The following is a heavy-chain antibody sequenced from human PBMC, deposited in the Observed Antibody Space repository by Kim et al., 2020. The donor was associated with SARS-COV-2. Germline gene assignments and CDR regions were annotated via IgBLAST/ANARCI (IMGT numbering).Heavy chain of an antibody. J-gene: IGHJ6*02. V-gene: IGHV3-30-3*01. D-gene: IGHD1-26*01. CDR3: ARAGSGSYYYGMDV. CDR2: ISYDGSNK. CDR1: GFTFSSYA. Sequence: GGSLRLSCAAYGFTFSSYAMHWVRQAPGKGQEWVAVISYDGSNKYYSDSVKGRFTISRDNSKNTLYLQMNSLRAEDTAVYYCARAGSGSYYYGMDVWGQG.